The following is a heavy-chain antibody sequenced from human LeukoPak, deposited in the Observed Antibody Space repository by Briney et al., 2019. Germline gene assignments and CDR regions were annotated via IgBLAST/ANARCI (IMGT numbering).Heavy chain of an antibody. D-gene: IGHD4-17*01. CDR1: GFIFSNYF. CDR3: GRDPNGDYLGAFDF. CDR2: ISGNDGRT. V-gene: IGHV3-23*01. J-gene: IGHJ3*01. Sequence: GGSLRLSCAASGFIFSNYFFVWVRQAPGKGLELISGISGNDGRTYFADSMKGRFTISRDNSKNTVYLQMNSLRAEDTAVYYCGRDPNGDYLGAFDFWGQGTMVSVSS.